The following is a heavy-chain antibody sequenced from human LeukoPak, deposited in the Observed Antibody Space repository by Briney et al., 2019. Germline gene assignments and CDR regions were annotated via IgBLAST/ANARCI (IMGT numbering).Heavy chain of an antibody. Sequence: PSETLSLTCAVYGGSFSGYYWRWIRQPPGKGLEWIGEINHSGSTNYNPSLKSRVTISVDTSKNQFSLKLSSVTAADTAVYYCASPEAVAGTYGYWGQGTLVTVPS. V-gene: IGHV4-34*01. CDR1: GGSFSGYY. J-gene: IGHJ4*02. D-gene: IGHD6-19*01. CDR3: ASPEAVAGTYGY. CDR2: INHSGST.